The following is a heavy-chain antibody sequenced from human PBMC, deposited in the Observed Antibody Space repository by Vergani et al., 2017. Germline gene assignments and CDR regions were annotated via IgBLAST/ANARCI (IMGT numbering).Heavy chain of an antibody. D-gene: IGHD6-19*01. CDR3: ASDTHSGQRADR. Sequence: QVQLQESGPGLVKSSETLSLIRSVSFDSIRNLYCNWIRQPPGKGLEWIGSIHYSENTNYNPSLKTRVTISVDTSKNQFSLTLTSVTAADTAVYYCASDTHSGQRADRWGQGILVTVTS. CDR1: FDSIRNLY. V-gene: IGHV4-59*11. J-gene: IGHJ5*02. CDR2: IHYSENT.